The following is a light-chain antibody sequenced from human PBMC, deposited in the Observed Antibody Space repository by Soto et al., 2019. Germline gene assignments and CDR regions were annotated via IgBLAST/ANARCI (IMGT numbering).Light chain of an antibody. CDR1: QSVSSNY. V-gene: IGKV3-20*01. Sequence: EIVLTQSPGTLSLSPGDRATLSCRASQSVSSNYLAWYQQKPGQAPRLLIYAASRRYTGIPDRFSGRGSGTDFSLAISRLEPEDFAVYYCQQYGTSPRYTFGQGTKVDI. CDR3: QQYGTSPRYT. CDR2: AAS. J-gene: IGKJ2*01.